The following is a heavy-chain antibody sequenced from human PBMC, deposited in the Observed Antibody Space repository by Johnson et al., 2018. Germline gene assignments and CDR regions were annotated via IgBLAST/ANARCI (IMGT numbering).Heavy chain of an antibody. CDR3: ANTHVEMAPIGGGFDS. Sequence: VQLLESGGGVVQPGRSLRLSCAASGFTFSSYGMHWVRQAPGKGLEWVAVIWYDGSNKYYADSVKGRFTISRDNSQNALSLQMKRLRADDLAVYYCANTHVEMAPIGGGFDSWGQGTMVTVAS. D-gene: IGHD5-24*01. CDR1: GFTFSSYG. V-gene: IGHV3-33*06. CDR2: IWYDGSNK. J-gene: IGHJ3*02.